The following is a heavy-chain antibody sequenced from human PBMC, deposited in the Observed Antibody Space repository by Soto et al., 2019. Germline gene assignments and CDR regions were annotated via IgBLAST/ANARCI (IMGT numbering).Heavy chain of an antibody. CDR1: GFTFSDYT. D-gene: IGHD6-19*01. J-gene: IGHJ4*02. Sequence: EVQLLESGGGLVQPGGSLTLSCAASGFTFSDYTMSWVRQAPGKVLERVSVILSDHNTYYADSVRGRFTISRDNSKNTLYLEMNSLRAEDTAVYYCARRTSGYFGYWGQGTLVTVSS. CDR2: ILSDHNT. CDR3: ARRTSGYFGY. V-gene: IGHV3-23*03.